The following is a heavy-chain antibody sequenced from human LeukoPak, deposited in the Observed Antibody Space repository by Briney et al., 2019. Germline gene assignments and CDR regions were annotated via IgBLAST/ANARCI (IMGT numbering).Heavy chain of an antibody. CDR2: IKQDGSEK. Sequence: GGSLRLSCSASRFTFSNYWMSWVRQAAGRGLEWVANIKQDGSEKYYVDSVKGRFTISRYNGKSSLYLQMNSLRAEDTAVYYCARALDTSSSRYQAFEEWGQGTLVTVTS. V-gene: IGHV3-7*01. J-gene: IGHJ4*02. D-gene: IGHD6-25*01. CDR3: ARALDTSSSRYQAFEE. CDR1: RFTFSNYW.